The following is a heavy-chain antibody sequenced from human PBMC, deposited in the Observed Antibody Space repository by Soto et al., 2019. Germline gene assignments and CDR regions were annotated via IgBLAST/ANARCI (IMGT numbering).Heavy chain of an antibody. D-gene: IGHD3-10*01. Sequence: QVQLVQSGPEVKKPGAEVTVSCKASGYTFINHYVHWVRQAHGQGLEWVGLVNAPSGTTSSAPQLQGRVTITTDPSTSKVYMELSSLKFEDTAVYYCANDLNMVPSGWARYYWGQGSLVTVSS. CDR1: GYTFINHY. CDR3: ANDLNMVPSGWARYY. CDR2: VNAPSGTT. V-gene: IGHV1-46*03. J-gene: IGHJ4*02.